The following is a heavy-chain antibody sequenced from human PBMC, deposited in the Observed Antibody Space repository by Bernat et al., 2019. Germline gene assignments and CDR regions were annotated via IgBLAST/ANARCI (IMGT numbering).Heavy chain of an antibody. Sequence: QVQLVQSGAEVKKPGASVKVSCKVSGYTLTELSMHWVRQAPGKGLEWMGGFDPEDGETIYAQKFQGRATMTEDTSTDTAYMELSSLRSEDTAVYYCATVMLLAYCGGDCYRGGAFDIWGQGTMVTVSS. J-gene: IGHJ3*02. D-gene: IGHD2-21*02. V-gene: IGHV1-24*01. CDR3: ATVMLLAYCGGDCYRGGAFDI. CDR2: FDPEDGET. CDR1: GYTLTELS.